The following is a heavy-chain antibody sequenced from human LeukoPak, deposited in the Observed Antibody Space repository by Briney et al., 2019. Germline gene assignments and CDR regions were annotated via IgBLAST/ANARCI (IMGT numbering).Heavy chain of an antibody. J-gene: IGHJ5*02. D-gene: IGHD6-13*01. Sequence: GGSVRLSCAASGFIFSEYYMAWIRQAPGKGLEWLSYIDSSGDVIYYADSVKGRFTISRDNAKNSLYLQMNSLRDEDTAVYYCAKGTHSSSWHWYDPWGQGALVTVSS. CDR3: AKGTHSSSWHWYDP. V-gene: IGHV3-11*01. CDR1: GFIFSEYY. CDR2: IDSSGDVI.